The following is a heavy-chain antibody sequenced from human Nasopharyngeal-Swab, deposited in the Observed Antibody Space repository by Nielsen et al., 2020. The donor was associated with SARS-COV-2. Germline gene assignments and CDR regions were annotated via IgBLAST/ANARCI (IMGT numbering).Heavy chain of an antibody. Sequence: GESLKISCAASGFTFSSYGMHWVRQAPGKGLEWVAFIRYDGSNKYYADSVKGRFTISRDNSKNTLYLQMNSLRAEDTAVYYCAKGVGSRDGYFGLDYYYMDVWGKGTTVTVSS. D-gene: IGHD5-24*01. CDR1: GFTFSSYG. CDR3: AKGVGSRDGYFGLDYYYMDV. J-gene: IGHJ6*03. CDR2: IRYDGSNK. V-gene: IGHV3-30*02.